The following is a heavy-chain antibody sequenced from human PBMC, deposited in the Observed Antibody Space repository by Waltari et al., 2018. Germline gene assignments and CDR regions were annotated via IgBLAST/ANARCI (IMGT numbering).Heavy chain of an antibody. CDR1: GFTFNNYW. Sequence: EVQLVESGGGLVQPGGSLRLSCAASGFTFNNYWMHWVRQAPGKGLVWVSRINSDGGSTSDADSVKGRFTISRDKAKNTLYLQMNSLRAEDTAVYYCARYSSSPIYGMDVWGQGTTVTVSS. D-gene: IGHD6-6*01. V-gene: IGHV3-74*01. CDR2: INSDGGST. J-gene: IGHJ6*02. CDR3: ARYSSSPIYGMDV.